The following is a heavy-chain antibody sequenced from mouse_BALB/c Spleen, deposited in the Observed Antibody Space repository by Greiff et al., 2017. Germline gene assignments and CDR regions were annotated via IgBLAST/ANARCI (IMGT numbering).Heavy chain of an antibody. D-gene: IGHD4-1*01. CDR3: ARSEANWDVGAMDY. CDR2: INPYNDGT. Sequence: EVQLQESGPELVKPGASVKMSCKASGYTFTSYVMHWVKQKPGQGLEWIGYINPYNDGTKYNEKFKGKATLTSDKSSSTAYMELSSLTSEDSAVYYCARSEANWDVGAMDYWGQGTSVTVSS. V-gene: IGHV1-14*01. CDR1: GYTFTSYV. J-gene: IGHJ4*01.